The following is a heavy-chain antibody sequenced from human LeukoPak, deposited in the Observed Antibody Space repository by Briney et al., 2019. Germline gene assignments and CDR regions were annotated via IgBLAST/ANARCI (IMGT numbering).Heavy chain of an antibody. CDR2: IYYSGNT. D-gene: IGHD1-26*01. Sequence: SETLSLTCTVSGDSISGYYWSWIRQPPGKGLEWIGYIYYSGNTNYNPSLKSRVTISVDTSKNQFSLKLGFVTAADTAVYFCARAAATTRNGFGYWGQGTLVTVSS. CDR1: GDSISGYY. V-gene: IGHV4-59*08. CDR3: ARAAATTRNGFGY. J-gene: IGHJ4*02.